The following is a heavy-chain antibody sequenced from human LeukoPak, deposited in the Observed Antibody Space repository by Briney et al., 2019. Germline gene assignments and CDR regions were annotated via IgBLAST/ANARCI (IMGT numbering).Heavy chain of an antibody. CDR1: GFTFSSCA. V-gene: IGHV3-30*04. Sequence: GGSLRLSCAASGFTFSSCAMHWVRQAPGKGLEWVAVISYDGSNKYYADSVKGRFTISRDNSKNTLYLQMNSLRAEDTAVYYCARDPDGGFHPRYGMDVWGQGTTVTVSS. CDR2: ISYDGSNK. D-gene: IGHD2-15*01. CDR3: ARDPDGGFHPRYGMDV. J-gene: IGHJ6*02.